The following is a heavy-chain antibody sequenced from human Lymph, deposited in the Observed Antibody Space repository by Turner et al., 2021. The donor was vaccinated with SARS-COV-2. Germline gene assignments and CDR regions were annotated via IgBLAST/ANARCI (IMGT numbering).Heavy chain of an antibody. J-gene: IGHJ4*02. D-gene: IGHD3-22*01. CDR1: GFSFSRYS. CDR2: ISSSSSYI. V-gene: IGHV3-21*01. CDR3: ARERYDSSGSESYYFDY. Sequence: EVQRVESGGGLVKPGGSLRLSCAAPGFSFSRYSMNWVRQAPGKGLEWVSSISSSSSYIYYADSVKGRFTISRDSAKNSLYLQMNSLRAEDTAVYYCARERYDSSGSESYYFDYWGQGTLVTVSS.